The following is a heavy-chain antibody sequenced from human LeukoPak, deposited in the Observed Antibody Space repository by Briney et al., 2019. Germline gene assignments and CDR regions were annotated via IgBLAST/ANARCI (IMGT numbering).Heavy chain of an antibody. CDR2: ISAYNGNT. J-gene: IGHJ4*02. CDR3: ASGGSGEAAAMLYYLDY. D-gene: IGHD2-2*01. CDR1: GYTFTSYG. V-gene: IGHV1-18*04. Sequence: ASVKVSCKASGYTFTSYGISWVRQAPGQGLEWMGWISAYNGNTNYAQKLQGRVTMTTDTSTSTAYMELRSLRSDDTAVYYCASGGSGEAAAMLYYLDYWGQGTLVTVSS.